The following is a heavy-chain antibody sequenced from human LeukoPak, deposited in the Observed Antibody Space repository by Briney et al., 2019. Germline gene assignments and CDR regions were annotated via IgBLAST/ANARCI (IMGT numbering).Heavy chain of an antibody. CDR1: RFTFSTYS. V-gene: IGHV3-21*06. J-gene: IGHJ5*02. D-gene: IGHD3-10*01. Sequence: GGSLRLSCAASRFTFSTYSMNWVRQAPGKGLEWVSCINSDGIYSYYADSVKGRFTISRDNAKSSLYLQMNSLRAEDTAVYYCASGEVWFDPWGQGTLVTVSA. CDR2: INSDGIYS. CDR3: ASGEVWFDP.